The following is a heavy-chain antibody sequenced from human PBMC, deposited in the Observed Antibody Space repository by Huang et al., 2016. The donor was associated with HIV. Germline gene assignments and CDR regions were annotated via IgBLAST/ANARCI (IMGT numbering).Heavy chain of an antibody. CDR1: GFTFSNYP. CDR2: ISYDEGSTT. D-gene: IGHD4-17*01. CDR3: ARDVLRGLGYFDV. Sequence: QVQLVESGGGVVQPGGSLRLACAASGFTFSNYPMHWVRQAPGKGLECVAGISYDEGSTTYVADSVKGRFTISRDNSKNTVYLQMSSLRADDTAVFYCARDVLRGLGYFDVWGRGTLVTVSS. J-gene: IGHJ2*01. V-gene: IGHV3-30-3*01.